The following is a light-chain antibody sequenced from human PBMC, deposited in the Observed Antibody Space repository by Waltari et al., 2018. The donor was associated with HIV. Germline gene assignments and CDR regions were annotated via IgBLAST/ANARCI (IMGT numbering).Light chain of an antibody. J-gene: IGKJ2*01. CDR3: QQYKSYPYT. CDR1: QSISGW. V-gene: IGKV1-5*03. Sequence: DNQMNQSPSTLSASIGDRVTITCRARQSISGWLAWYQQKPGKAPKLVIDKASSLESGVPSMISGSGSGTEYTLTISSLQPDDYGTYYCQQYKSYPYTFGQGTRLEIK. CDR2: KAS.